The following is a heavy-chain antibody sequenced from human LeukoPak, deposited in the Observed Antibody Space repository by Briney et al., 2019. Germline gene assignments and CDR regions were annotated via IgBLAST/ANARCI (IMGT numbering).Heavy chain of an antibody. Sequence: GGPLRLSCAASGFTFSSYAMNWVRQAPGKGLEWVSGIVGSGGSTYYADSVKGRFTISRDNSKNTLYLQMSSLRAEDTAVYYCAKDSLSGDGKWEVDYWGQGTLVTVS. CDR3: AKDSLSGDGKWEVDY. J-gene: IGHJ4*02. CDR1: GFTFSSYA. CDR2: IVGSGGST. V-gene: IGHV3-23*01. D-gene: IGHD7-27*01.